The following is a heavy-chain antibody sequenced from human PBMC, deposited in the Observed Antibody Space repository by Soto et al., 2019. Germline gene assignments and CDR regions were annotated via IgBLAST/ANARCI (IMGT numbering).Heavy chain of an antibody. CDR1: GYTFTGYY. D-gene: IGHD3-9*01. V-gene: IGHV1-69*13. CDR2: IIPIFGTA. Sequence: GASVKVSCKASGYTFTGYYMHWVRQAPGQGLEWMGGIIPIFGTANYAQKFQGRVTITADESTSTAYMELSSLRSEDTAVYYCARVRYYDILTGSGFDYWGQGTLVTVSS. CDR3: ARVRYYDILTGSGFDY. J-gene: IGHJ4*02.